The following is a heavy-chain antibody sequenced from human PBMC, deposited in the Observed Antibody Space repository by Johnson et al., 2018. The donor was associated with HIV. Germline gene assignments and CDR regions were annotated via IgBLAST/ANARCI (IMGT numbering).Heavy chain of an antibody. Sequence: QMQLVESGGGVVQPGGSLRLSCAASGFTFSSYGMHWVRQAPGKGLEWVAFIRYDGSNKYYADSVKGRFTISRDNSKNTLYLQMNSLRAEDTAVYYCAKAFEYSSSSMAFDIWGQGTMVTVSS. J-gene: IGHJ3*02. D-gene: IGHD6-6*01. CDR2: IRYDGSNK. V-gene: IGHV3-30*02. CDR3: AKAFEYSSSSMAFDI. CDR1: GFTFSSYG.